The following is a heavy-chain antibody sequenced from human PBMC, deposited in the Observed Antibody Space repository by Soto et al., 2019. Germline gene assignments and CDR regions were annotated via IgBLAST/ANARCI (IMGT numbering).Heavy chain of an antibody. Sequence: EVQLVESGGGLVKPGGSLRLSCAASGFTFSNARMNWVRQAPGKGLEWVGRIKSKSDGGTTDYAAPVKGRFTISRDDLKNTLYLQMNSLKTEDTAVYYCSTVYNSIFGVTDFDYWGQGTLVTVSS. CDR2: IKSKSDGGTT. CDR3: STVYNSIFGVTDFDY. V-gene: IGHV3-15*07. J-gene: IGHJ4*02. CDR1: GFTFSNAR. D-gene: IGHD3-3*01.